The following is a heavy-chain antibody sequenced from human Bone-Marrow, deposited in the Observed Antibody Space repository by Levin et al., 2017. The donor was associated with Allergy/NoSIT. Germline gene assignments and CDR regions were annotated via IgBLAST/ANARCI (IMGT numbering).Heavy chain of an antibody. D-gene: IGHD6-6*01. CDR3: ARRSSAEY. J-gene: IGHJ4*02. CDR1: GFTFSDYY. V-gene: IGHV3-11*03. CDR2: IGSGGGDT. Sequence: SCAASGFTFSDYYMTWIRQPPGKGLEWVSYIGSGGGDTKYADSVKGRFTISRDNAKKSLFLQMDSLRVEDTAVYYCARRSSAEYWGQGTLVTVYS.